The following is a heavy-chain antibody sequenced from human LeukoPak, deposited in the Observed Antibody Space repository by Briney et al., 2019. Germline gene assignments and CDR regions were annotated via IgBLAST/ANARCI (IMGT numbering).Heavy chain of an antibody. V-gene: IGHV1-2*02. CDR2: INPNSGDT. CDR1: GYTFTGYY. J-gene: IGHJ4*02. CDR3: ARDYYDSSGYGAHDY. Sequence: ASVKVSCKASGYTFTGYYMHWVRQAPGQGLEWMGWINPNSGDTHYAQKFQGRVTMTRDTSINTAYMELSRLTSDDTAVYYCARDYYDSSGYGAHDYWGQGTLVTVSS. D-gene: IGHD3-22*01.